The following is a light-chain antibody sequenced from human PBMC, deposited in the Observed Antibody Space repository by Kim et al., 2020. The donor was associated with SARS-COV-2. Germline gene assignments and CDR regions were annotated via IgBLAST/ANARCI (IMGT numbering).Light chain of an antibody. Sequence: GQSVPISCTGSGRDVGGYPYVSWYQQYPGRAPKLIISEVNKRPSGVPDRFSGSKSGNTASLTVSGLQPEDEADYYCSSYAGSDNLVFGGGTQLTVL. CDR1: GRDVGGYPY. CDR3: SSYAGSDNLV. V-gene: IGLV2-8*01. J-gene: IGLJ3*02. CDR2: EVN.